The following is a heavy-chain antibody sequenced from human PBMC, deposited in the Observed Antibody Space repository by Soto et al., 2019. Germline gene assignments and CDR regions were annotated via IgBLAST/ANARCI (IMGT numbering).Heavy chain of an antibody. J-gene: IGHJ6*02. Sequence: QVQLVESGGGVVQPGRSLRLSCAASGFTFNNYGMHWVRQAPGKGLVWVTVISYDGSHKYYADSVKGRFTISRDNSKNTLYLQMNSLRDEDTAVYYWAKRRGDHSNYSWGIDVWGQGTTVTVSS. CDR1: GFTFNNYG. V-gene: IGHV3-30*18. CDR3: AKRRGDHSNYSWGIDV. D-gene: IGHD4-4*01. CDR2: ISYDGSHK.